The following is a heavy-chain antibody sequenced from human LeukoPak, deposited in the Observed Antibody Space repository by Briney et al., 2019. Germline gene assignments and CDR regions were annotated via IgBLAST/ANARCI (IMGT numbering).Heavy chain of an antibody. D-gene: IGHD3-10*01. Sequence: SETLSLTCTVSGGSISSYYWSWIRQPPGKGLEWIGYIYYSGSTNYNPSLKSRVTISVDTSKNQFSLKLSSVTAADTAVYYCARYHYGSGSYGGYFDYWGQGTLVTVSS. CDR2: IYYSGST. CDR1: GGSISSYY. CDR3: ARYHYGSGSYGGYFDY. J-gene: IGHJ4*02. V-gene: IGHV4-59*01.